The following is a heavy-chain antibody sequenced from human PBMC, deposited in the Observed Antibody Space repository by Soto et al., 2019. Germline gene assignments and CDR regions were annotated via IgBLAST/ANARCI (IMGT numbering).Heavy chain of an antibody. Sequence: GGSLRLSCAASGFTFSSYWMSWVRQAPGKGLEWVANIKQDGSEKYYVDSVKGRFTISRDNAKNSLYLQMNSLRAEDTAVYYCASYCSSTSCYGYNWFDPWGQGTLVTVSS. V-gene: IGHV3-7*05. CDR3: ASYCSSTSCYGYNWFDP. J-gene: IGHJ5*02. CDR2: IKQDGSEK. D-gene: IGHD2-2*01. CDR1: GFTFSSYW.